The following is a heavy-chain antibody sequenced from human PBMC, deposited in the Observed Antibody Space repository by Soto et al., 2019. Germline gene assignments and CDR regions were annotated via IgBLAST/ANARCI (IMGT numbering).Heavy chain of an antibody. CDR2: IYYSGST. Sequence: QVQLQESGPGLVKPSQTLSLTCTVSGGSISSGDYYWSWIRQPPGKGLEWIGYIYYSGSTYYNPSLKNRMTISVDTSKNQFSLKLTAVTAADTAVYYCARWLGYGPHFDYVGQGTLVTVSS. CDR1: GGSISSGDYY. J-gene: IGHJ4*02. D-gene: IGHD5-12*01. CDR3: ARWLGYGPHFDY. V-gene: IGHV4-30-4*01.